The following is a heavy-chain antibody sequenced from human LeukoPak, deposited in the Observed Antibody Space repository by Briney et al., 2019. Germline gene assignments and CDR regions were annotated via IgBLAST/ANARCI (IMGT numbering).Heavy chain of an antibody. Sequence: GGSLRLSCAASGFTFSSYAMSWVRRAPGKGLEWVSGVSGSGGSTYYADSVKGRFTISRDNSKNTLYLQMNSLRAEDTAVYYCAKDLDIVATITGNWGQGTLVTVSS. CDR3: AKDLDIVATITGN. CDR1: GFTFSSYA. CDR2: VSGSGGST. V-gene: IGHV3-23*01. J-gene: IGHJ4*02. D-gene: IGHD5-12*01.